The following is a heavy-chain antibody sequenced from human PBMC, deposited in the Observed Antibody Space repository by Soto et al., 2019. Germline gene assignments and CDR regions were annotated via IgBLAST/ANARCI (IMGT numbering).Heavy chain of an antibody. D-gene: IGHD2-15*01. CDR2: ISGSGGST. J-gene: IGHJ3*02. V-gene: IGHV3-23*01. CDR3: AKDYLIVVVVAADPDAFDI. Sequence: AVGVTIGSYAMSRVLKNQRKGLEWVSAISGSGGSTYYADSVKGRFTISRDNSKNTLYLQMNSLRAEDTAVYYCAKDYLIVVVVAADPDAFDIWGQGTMVTVSS. CDR1: GVTIGSYA.